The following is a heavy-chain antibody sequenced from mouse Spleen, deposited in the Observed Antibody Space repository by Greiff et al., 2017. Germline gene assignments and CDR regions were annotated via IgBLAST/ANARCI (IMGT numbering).Heavy chain of an antibody. J-gene: IGHJ1*03. V-gene: IGHV5-6*01. Sequence: EVKLMESGGDLVKPGGSLKLSCAASGFTFSSYGMSWVRQTPDKRLEWVATISSGGSYTYYPDSVKGRFTISRDNAKNTLYLQMSSLKSEDTAMYYCARPITTVVATSWYFDVWGTGTTVTVSS. CDR3: ARPITTVVATSWYFDV. CDR2: ISSGGSYT. D-gene: IGHD1-1*01. CDR1: GFTFSSYG.